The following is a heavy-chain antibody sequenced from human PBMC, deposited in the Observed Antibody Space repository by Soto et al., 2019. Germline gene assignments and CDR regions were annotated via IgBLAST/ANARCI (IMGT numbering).Heavy chain of an antibody. V-gene: IGHV3-30*18. D-gene: IGHD4-17*01. Sequence: QVQLVESGGGVVQPGRSLRLSCAASGFTSSSYGMHWVRQAPGKGLEWVAVISYDGSNKYYADSVKGRFTISRDNCKNTLYTQKNRLRAEHAAVYYCEKDWIRGGTVCTLYCYLYMDVWGKGTLVTVSS. CDR2: ISYDGSNK. CDR3: EKDWIRGGTVCTLYCYLYMDV. CDR1: GFTSSSYG. J-gene: IGHJ6*03.